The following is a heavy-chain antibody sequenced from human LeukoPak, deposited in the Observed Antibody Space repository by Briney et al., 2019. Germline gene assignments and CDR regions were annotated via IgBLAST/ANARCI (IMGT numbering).Heavy chain of an antibody. CDR2: ISGSSSYI. Sequence: GGSLRLSCAASGFTFSGYDMNWVRQAPGKGLEWVSSISGSSSYIYYADSMKGRFTISRDNGKNSLYLQMNSLRAEDTAVYFCARGSSNVAARNNWFDPWGQGALVTVSS. J-gene: IGHJ5*02. CDR1: GFTFSGYD. D-gene: IGHD6-6*01. CDR3: ARGSSNVAARNNWFDP. V-gene: IGHV3-21*01.